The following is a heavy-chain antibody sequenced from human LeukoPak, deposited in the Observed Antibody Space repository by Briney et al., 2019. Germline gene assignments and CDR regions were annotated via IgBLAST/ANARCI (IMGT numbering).Heavy chain of an antibody. CDR2: ISYDGSKK. Sequence: PGGSLRLSCAASGFTFSSYVMHWVRQAPGKGLEWLAVISYDGSKKFYADSVKGRFTISRDNSKNTLYLQMNSLRTEDTAVYYCAKDLSAGDFYFDYWGQGTLVTVSS. CDR1: GFTFSSYV. V-gene: IGHV3-30*18. CDR3: AKDLSAGDFYFDY. J-gene: IGHJ4*02. D-gene: IGHD7-27*01.